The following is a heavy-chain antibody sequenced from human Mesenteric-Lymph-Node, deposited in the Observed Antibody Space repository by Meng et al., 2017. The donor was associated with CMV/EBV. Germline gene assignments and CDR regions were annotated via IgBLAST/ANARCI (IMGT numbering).Heavy chain of an antibody. CDR3: VKDFYTVTLVGSTYFDS. V-gene: IGHV3-9*01. J-gene: IGHJ4*02. CDR2: ISWNSGSI. CDR1: GFPFDDYA. D-gene: IGHD1-26*01. Sequence: GGSLRLSCAASGFPFDDYAMHWVRQPPGKGLEWVSGISWNSGSIAYADSVQGRFTISRDNARNSLYLQMNSLRAEDTALYYCVKDFYTVTLVGSTYFDSWGQGTLVTVSS.